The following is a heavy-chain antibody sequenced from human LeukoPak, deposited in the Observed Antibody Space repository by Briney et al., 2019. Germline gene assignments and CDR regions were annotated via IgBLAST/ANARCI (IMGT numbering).Heavy chain of an antibody. CDR1: GFTFSSYG. CDR2: IWYDGSNK. D-gene: IGHD5-18*01. Sequence: GGSLRLSCAASGFTFSSYGMPWVRQAPGKGLEWVAVIWYDGSNKYYADSVKGRFTISRDNSKNTLYLQMNSLRAEDTAVYYCTRGYSYGYEMDYWGQGTLVTVSS. V-gene: IGHV3-33*01. J-gene: IGHJ4*02. CDR3: TRGYSYGYEMDY.